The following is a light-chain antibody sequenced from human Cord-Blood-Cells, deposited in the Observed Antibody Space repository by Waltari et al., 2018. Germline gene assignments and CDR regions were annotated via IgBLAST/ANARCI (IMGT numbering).Light chain of an antibody. CDR1: SLRSYY. Sequence: SSELTQDPAVSVALGQTVRITCQGDSLRSYYASWYQQKPGQAPVLVIYGKNNRPSGIPERFSGSSSGNKASLTITGAQAEDEADYYCCSYAGSYTYVFGTGTKVTVL. CDR2: GKN. CDR3: CSYAGSYTYV. V-gene: IGLV3-19*01. J-gene: IGLJ1*01.